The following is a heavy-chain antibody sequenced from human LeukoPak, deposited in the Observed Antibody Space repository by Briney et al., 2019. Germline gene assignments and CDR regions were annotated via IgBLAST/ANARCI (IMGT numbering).Heavy chain of an antibody. CDR1: GFTFSSYW. Sequence: GGSLRLSCAASGFTFSSYWMSWVRQAPGKGLEWVANIKNDGSEKYYVASVKGRFTISRDNAKNSLYLQMNSLRAEDTAVYYCAGAYKWNWDYWGQKTLVTVSS. J-gene: IGHJ4*02. V-gene: IGHV3-7*01. CDR2: IKNDGSEK. D-gene: IGHD1-7*01. CDR3: AGAYKWNWDY.